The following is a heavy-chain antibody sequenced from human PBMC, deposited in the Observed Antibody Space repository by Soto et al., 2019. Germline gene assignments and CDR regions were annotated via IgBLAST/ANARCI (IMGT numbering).Heavy chain of an antibody. CDR1: GYSFTSYW. D-gene: IGHD6-13*01. CDR3: ARFVSSSSWYNYYYYYGMDV. CDR2: IYPGDSDT. J-gene: IGHJ6*02. Sequence: GESLKISCKGSGYSFTSYWIGWVRQMPGKGLEWMGIIYPGDSDTRYSPSFQGQVTISADKSISTAYLRWSSLKASDTAMYYCARFVSSSSWYNYYYYYGMDVXGQGTTVTVSS. V-gene: IGHV5-51*01.